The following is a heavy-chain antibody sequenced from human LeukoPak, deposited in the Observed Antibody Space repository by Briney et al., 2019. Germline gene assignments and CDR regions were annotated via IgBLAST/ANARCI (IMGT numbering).Heavy chain of an antibody. CDR3: ARVRDGSGPYYYYYGMDV. CDR2: ISAYNGNT. V-gene: IGHV1-18*01. Sequence: GASVKVSCKASGYTFTNYGISWVRQAPGQELEWMGWISAYNGNTNYAQKLQGRVTMTTDTSTSTAYMELRSLRSDDTAVYYCARVRDGSGPYYYYYGMDVWGQETTVTVSS. D-gene: IGHD3-10*01. J-gene: IGHJ6*02. CDR1: GYTFTNYG.